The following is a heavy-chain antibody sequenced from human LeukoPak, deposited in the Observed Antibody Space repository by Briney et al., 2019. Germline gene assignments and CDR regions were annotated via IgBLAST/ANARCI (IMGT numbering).Heavy chain of an antibody. CDR1: GYIFTSYF. CDR2: INPNSSGT. V-gene: IGHV1-2*02. J-gene: IGHJ1*01. CDR3: ARDPGQNIFQH. Sequence: ASVKVSCKASGYIFTSYFIHWVRQAPGHGVEWMGWINPNSSGTNYAQKFQGRVTMTGDTSISTAYMELRWLRSDDTAVYYCARDPGQNIFQHWGQGTLVTVSS.